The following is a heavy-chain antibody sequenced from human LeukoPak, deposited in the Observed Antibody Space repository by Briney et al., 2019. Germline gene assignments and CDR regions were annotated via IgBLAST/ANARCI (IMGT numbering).Heavy chain of an antibody. D-gene: IGHD3-10*01. J-gene: IGHJ3*02. CDR1: GYTFTGYY. CDR2: INPNSGGT. Sequence: ASVKVSCKASGYTFTGYYMHWVRQAPGQGLEWMGWINPNSGGTYYAQKFQGRVSMTRDTSISTAYMELSSLRSDDTAVYYCARDHSVGYYGSGPDAFDIWGQGTMVTVSS. V-gene: IGHV1-2*02. CDR3: ARDHSVGYYGSGPDAFDI.